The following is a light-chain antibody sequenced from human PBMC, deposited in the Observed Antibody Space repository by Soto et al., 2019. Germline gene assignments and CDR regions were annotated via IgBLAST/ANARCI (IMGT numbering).Light chain of an antibody. CDR1: QSISSY. J-gene: IGKJ1*01. V-gene: IGKV1-39*01. CDR2: AAS. CDR3: QQSYSTLWT. Sequence: DIQMTQSPSSPSASVGDRVTITCRASQSISSYLNWYQQKPGKAPKLLIYAASSLQRGVPSRFSGSGSGTDFTLTISSLQPEDFATYYCQQSYSTLWTLGQGTKVEIK.